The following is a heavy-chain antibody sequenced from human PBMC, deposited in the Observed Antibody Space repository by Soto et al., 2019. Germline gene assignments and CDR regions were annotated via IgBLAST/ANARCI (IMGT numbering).Heavy chain of an antibody. D-gene: IGHD4-17*01. Sequence: SVHVPCKASGSTFSGHPINWVRQAPGQGLEWMGGVISLFGTANYAHNFKGRVTITADHSTSTAYMELNSLRSDDTAVYYCAREVGYGDFSAALLDWGQGTLVTVSS. J-gene: IGHJ4*02. V-gene: IGHV1-69*13. CDR1: GSTFSGHP. CDR3: AREVGYGDFSAALLD. CDR2: VISLFGTA.